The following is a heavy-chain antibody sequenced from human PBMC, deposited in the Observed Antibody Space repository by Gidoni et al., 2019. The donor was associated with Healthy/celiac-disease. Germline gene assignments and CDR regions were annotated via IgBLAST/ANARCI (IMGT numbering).Heavy chain of an antibody. J-gene: IGHJ3*02. CDR3: ASHSSSWYRDRVFAFDI. Sequence: QVQLVESGGGVVQPGRSLRLSCAASGFTFISYAMHWVRQAPGKGLEWVAVISYDGSNKYYADSVKGRFTISRDNSKNTLYLQMNSLRAEDTAVYYCASHSSSWYRDRVFAFDIWGQGTMVTVSS. CDR1: GFTFISYA. D-gene: IGHD6-13*01. CDR2: ISYDGSNK. V-gene: IGHV3-30*04.